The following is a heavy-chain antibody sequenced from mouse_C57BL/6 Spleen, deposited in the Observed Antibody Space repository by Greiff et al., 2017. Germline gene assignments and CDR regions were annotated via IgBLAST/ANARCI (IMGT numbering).Heavy chain of an antibody. CDR2: IDPKSGGT. V-gene: IGHV1-72*01. CDR1: GYTFTSYW. Sequence: QVQLQQPGAELVKPGASVKLSCKASGYTFTSYWMHWVKQRPGRGLEWIGRIDPKSGGTKYNEKFKSKATLTVDKPSSTAYMQLSSLTSEDSAVYYCAREEIYAMDYWGQGTSVTVSS. J-gene: IGHJ4*01. CDR3: AREEIYAMDY.